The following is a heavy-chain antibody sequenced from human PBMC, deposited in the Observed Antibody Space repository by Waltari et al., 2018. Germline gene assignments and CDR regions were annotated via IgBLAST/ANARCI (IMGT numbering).Heavy chain of an antibody. CDR1: GFSFSSSG. CDR3: AKGLIYCSSNSCYYMDV. J-gene: IGHJ6*03. V-gene: IGHV3-30*18. Sequence: QVQLVESGGGVVQPGGSLRLSCAASGFSFSSSGMPWARQAPGKGLEWVAVTSYDGTKRNYADSVKGRFTISRDDSKNTLFLQMNSLRADDTAVYYCAKGLIYCSSNSCYYMDVWGQGTSVTVSS. D-gene: IGHD2-2*01. CDR2: TSYDGTKR.